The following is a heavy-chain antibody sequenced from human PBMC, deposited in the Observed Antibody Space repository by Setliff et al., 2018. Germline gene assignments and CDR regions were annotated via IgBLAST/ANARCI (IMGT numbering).Heavy chain of an antibody. J-gene: IGHJ4*02. V-gene: IGHV4-39*01. CDR1: GDSISSSNYY. CDR2: IKYSGST. CDR3: ARQGTYCDGGGGSCFPPNY. Sequence: SETLSLSCTVSGDSISSSNYYWGWIRQPPGKGLEWIAAIKYSGSTSFNPSLKSRVTISVDKSKSQFSLKLSSVTAVDTAVYYCARQGTYCDGGGGSCFPPNYWGQETLVTVSS. D-gene: IGHD2-15*01.